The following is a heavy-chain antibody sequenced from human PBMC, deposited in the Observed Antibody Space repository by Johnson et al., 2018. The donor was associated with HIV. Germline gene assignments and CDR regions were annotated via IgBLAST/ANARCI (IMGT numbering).Heavy chain of an antibody. D-gene: IGHD1-26*01. V-gene: IGHV3-30*04. CDR1: GFTFSSYA. CDR3: AKARVGARGGAFDI. J-gene: IGHJ3*02. CDR2: ISYDGSNK. Sequence: QVQLVESGGGVVQPGRSLRLSCAASGFTFSSYAMHWVRQAPGKGLECVAVISYDGSNKYYADSVKGRFTISRDNSKNTLYLQMNSLRAEDTAVYYCAKARVGARGGAFDIWGQGTMVTVSS.